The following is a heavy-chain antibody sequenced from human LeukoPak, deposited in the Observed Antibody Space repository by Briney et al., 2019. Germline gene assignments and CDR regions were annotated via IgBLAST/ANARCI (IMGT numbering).Heavy chain of an antibody. CDR1: GHSISGFY. CDR3: ARGGERGSSACDM. Sequence: WETLSLTCTVSGHSISGFYWSWIRQPPEEGREWIAYIFYSGSPTYHPSLKSRVPILIEPPKNQSSLNLRSLTATATPVFSGARGGERGSSACDMWGRGTRLRVSS. CDR2: IFYSGSP. J-gene: IGHJ3*02. D-gene: IGHD3-16*01. V-gene: IGHV4-59*01.